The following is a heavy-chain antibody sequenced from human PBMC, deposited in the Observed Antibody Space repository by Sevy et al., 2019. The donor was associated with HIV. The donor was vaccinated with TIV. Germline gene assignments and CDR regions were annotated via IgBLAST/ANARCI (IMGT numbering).Heavy chain of an antibody. CDR3: ASIKIFGVVSDYSDY. J-gene: IGHJ4*02. CDR2: IYYSGRT. CDR1: GDSISSSSYY. V-gene: IGHV4-39*01. D-gene: IGHD3-3*01. Sequence: SETLSLTCSVSGDSISSSSYYWVWIRQPPGKGLEWIGTIYYSGRTYYNPSLKSRVTVAVDTSKNQFSLRVSSVTAAATAVYYCASIKIFGVVSDYSDYWGQGTLVTVSS.